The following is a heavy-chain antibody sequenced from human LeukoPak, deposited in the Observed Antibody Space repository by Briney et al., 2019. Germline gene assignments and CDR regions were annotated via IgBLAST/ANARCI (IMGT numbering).Heavy chain of an antibody. CDR2: ISGSGGST. D-gene: IGHD2-15*01. CDR1: GFTFSSYA. CDR3: AKDDCSGGSCYYYYGMDV. Sequence: TGGSLRLSCAASGFTFSSYAMSWVRQAPGKGLEWVSAISGSGGSTYYADSVKGRFTISGDNSKNTLYLQMNSLRAEDTAVYYCAKDDCSGGSCYYYYGMDVWGQGTTVTVSS. V-gene: IGHV3-23*01. J-gene: IGHJ6*02.